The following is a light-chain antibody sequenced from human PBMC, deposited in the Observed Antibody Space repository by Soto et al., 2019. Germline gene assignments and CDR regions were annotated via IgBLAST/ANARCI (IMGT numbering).Light chain of an antibody. CDR2: DAS. V-gene: IGKV3-20*01. CDR1: QSVSSGY. J-gene: IGKJ1*01. CDR3: HQYGTSPRT. Sequence: EIVLTQSPGTLSLSPGERATLSFRTSQSVSSGYLAWYQQKAGQAPRLLIYDASSRATGIPDRFSGSGSGTDFTLTIVRLEPEDFAVYYCHQYGTSPRTFGQGTKVDIK.